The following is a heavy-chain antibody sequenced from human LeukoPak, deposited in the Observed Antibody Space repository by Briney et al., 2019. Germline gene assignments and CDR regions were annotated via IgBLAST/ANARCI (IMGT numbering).Heavy chain of an antibody. V-gene: IGHV3-48*01. Sequence: GGSLRLSCAASGFTFNTYTMNWVRQAPGKGLEWVSYISGSSGIIDYADSVRGRFTISRDNAKNSLYLQMNSLRAEDTAVYYCARGRRGSSGYPTCFDYWGQGTLVTVSS. D-gene: IGHD3-22*01. CDR2: ISGSSGII. CDR3: ARGRRGSSGYPTCFDY. J-gene: IGHJ4*02. CDR1: GFTFNTYT.